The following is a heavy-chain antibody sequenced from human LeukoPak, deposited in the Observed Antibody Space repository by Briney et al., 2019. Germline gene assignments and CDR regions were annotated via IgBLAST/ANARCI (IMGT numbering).Heavy chain of an antibody. CDR3: ARAGSNWHVDY. Sequence: GGSLRLSCAASGFTFSGYWMHWGRQAPGKGLVWVSVINHDGSFTNYADSVEGRFTISRDNAKNTLYLQMNSLRAEDTGVYYCARAGSNWHVDYWGQGTLVTVSS. V-gene: IGHV3-74*01. D-gene: IGHD1-20*01. CDR2: INHDGSFT. J-gene: IGHJ4*02. CDR1: GFTFSGYW.